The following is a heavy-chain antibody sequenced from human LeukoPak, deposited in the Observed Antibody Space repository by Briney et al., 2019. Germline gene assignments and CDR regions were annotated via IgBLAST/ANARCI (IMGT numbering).Heavy chain of an antibody. CDR2: IYPGDSDT. D-gene: IGHD2-2*01. CDR1: GYTFTNYW. CDR3: ARRQGCSSSSCPPDY. Sequence: PGESLKISCKGSGYTFTNYWIGWVRQMPGKGLEWMGIIYPGDSDTRYTPSFQGQVTMSADKSINTAYLQWSSLRASVTAMYYCARRQGCSSSSCPPDYWGQGTLVTVSP. J-gene: IGHJ4*02. V-gene: IGHV5-51*01.